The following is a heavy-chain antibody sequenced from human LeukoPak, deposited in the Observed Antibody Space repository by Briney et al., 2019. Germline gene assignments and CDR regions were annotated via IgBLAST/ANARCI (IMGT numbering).Heavy chain of an antibody. CDR2: ISTDASST. D-gene: IGHD4-11*01. CDR1: GFTFSSYW. J-gene: IGHJ4*02. V-gene: IGHV3-74*01. CDR3: TGHHQAYSRTY. Sequence: PSGGSLRLSCAGSGFTFSSYWMHWVRQAPGKGLVWVSRISTDASSTTYADSVKGRFTISRDNAKDTLYLQMNSLRAEDTAVYYCTGHHQAYSRTYWGQGTLVTVSS.